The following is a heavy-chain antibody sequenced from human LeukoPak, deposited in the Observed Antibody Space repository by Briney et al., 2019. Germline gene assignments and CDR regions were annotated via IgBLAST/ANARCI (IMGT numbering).Heavy chain of an antibody. CDR3: ARGLGKGSSDY. J-gene: IGHJ4*02. D-gene: IGHD6-6*01. V-gene: IGHV3-7*03. CDR2: IKPDGSAE. CDR1: GFTFSSNW. Sequence: PGGSLRLSCATSGFTFSSNWMSWVRHVPGRGLDWVANIKPDGSAEYYAASVKGRFTISRDNARNSLFLQMNSLTADDTAVYYCARGLGKGSSDYWGQGTLVTVSS.